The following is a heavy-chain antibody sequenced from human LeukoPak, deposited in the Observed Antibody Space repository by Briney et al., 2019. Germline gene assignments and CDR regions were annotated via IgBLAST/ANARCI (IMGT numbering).Heavy chain of an antibody. CDR2: ISSSGSTI. Sequence: GGSLRLSCVASGFTFSSYEMNWVRQAPGKGLEWVSYISSSGSTIYYPDSVKGRFTISRDNAKNSLYLQMNSLRAEDTAVYYCAKGLTGRTGAADYWGQGTLVTVSS. CDR3: AKGLTGRTGAADY. D-gene: IGHD3-9*01. CDR1: GFTFSSYE. V-gene: IGHV3-48*03. J-gene: IGHJ4*02.